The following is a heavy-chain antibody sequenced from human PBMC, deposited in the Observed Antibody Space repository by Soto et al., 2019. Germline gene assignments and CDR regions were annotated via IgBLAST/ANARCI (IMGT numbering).Heavy chain of an antibody. CDR2: ISYDGSNK. CDR3: ARANWDPHDAFDI. CDR1: GFTFSSYA. V-gene: IGHV3-30*04. Sequence: GGSLRLSCAASGFTFSSYAMHWVRQAPGKGLEWVAVISYDGSNKNYADSVKGRFTISRDNSKNTLYLQMNSLRAEDTAVYYCARANWDPHDAFDIWGQGTMVTVSS. D-gene: IGHD1-1*01. J-gene: IGHJ3*02.